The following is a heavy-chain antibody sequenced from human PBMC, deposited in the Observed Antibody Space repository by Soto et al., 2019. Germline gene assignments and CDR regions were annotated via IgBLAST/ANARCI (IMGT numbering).Heavy chain of an antibody. CDR1: GFTFSSYG. J-gene: IGHJ6*02. Sequence: QVQLVESGGGVVQPGRSLRLSCAASGFTFSSYGMHWVRQAPGKGLEWVAVIWYDGSNKYYADSVKGRFTISRDNSKNTLYLQMNSLGAEDAAVYYCARDSPSWPAALYYYYGMDVWGQGTTVTVSS. CDR3: ARDSPSWPAALYYYYGMDV. CDR2: IWYDGSNK. V-gene: IGHV3-33*01.